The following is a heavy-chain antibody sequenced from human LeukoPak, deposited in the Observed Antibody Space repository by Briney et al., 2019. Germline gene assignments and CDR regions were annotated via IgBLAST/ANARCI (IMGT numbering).Heavy chain of an antibody. J-gene: IGHJ4*02. CDR2: IFYRDST. V-gene: IGHV4-31*03. Sequence: PSETLSLTCTVSGVSISSGGQYWSWIRQSPGEGLEWIGYIFYRDSTNYNPSLKSRATISVDTSKNQFSLNLTSLTAADTAVYYCARDPHCSSTNCPFDFWGQGTLVIVSS. CDR3: ARDPHCSSTNCPFDF. D-gene: IGHD2-2*01. CDR1: GVSISSGGQY.